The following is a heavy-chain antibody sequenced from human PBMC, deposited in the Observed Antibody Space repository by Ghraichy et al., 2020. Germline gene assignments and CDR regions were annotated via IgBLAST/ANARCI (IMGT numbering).Heavy chain of an antibody. V-gene: IGHV4-4*07. Sequence: SQTLSLTCTVSGGSIISNYCTWIRQPAGKGLGWSGRISPTGSTNYNSSLKSRVTMSVAASKNQFSLKLNSFTAADTAIYYCARDGRRNAYDIWGQGTMVPVSS. CDR2: ISPTGST. CDR1: GGSIISNY. J-gene: IGHJ3*02. CDR3: ARDGRRNAYDI.